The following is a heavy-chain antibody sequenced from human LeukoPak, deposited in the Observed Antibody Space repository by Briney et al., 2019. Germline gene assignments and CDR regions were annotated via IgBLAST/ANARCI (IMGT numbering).Heavy chain of an antibody. Sequence: SETLSLTCSVSGGSISSYYWGWIRQPPGKGLEWVGYIYYSGSTNYNPSLKSRVTISVDTSKNQCSLKLSSVTAADTAVYYCARADSSSSRVGFDYWGQGTLVTVSS. J-gene: IGHJ4*02. D-gene: IGHD6-6*01. V-gene: IGHV4-59*01. CDR2: IYYSGST. CDR1: GGSISSYY. CDR3: ARADSSSSRVGFDY.